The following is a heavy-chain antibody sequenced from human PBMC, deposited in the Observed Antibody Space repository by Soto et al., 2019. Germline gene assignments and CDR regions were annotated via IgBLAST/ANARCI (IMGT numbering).Heavy chain of an antibody. Sequence: SETLSLTCAVYGGSFSGYYWSWIRQPPGKGLEWIGEINHSGSTNYNPSLKSRVTISVDTSKNQFSLKLSSVTAADTAVYYCARGYRARIFSGIDAFDIRGQGTMVTVSS. CDR1: GGSFSGYY. CDR2: INHSGST. CDR3: ARGYRARIFSGIDAFDI. V-gene: IGHV4-34*01. D-gene: IGHD3-9*01. J-gene: IGHJ3*02.